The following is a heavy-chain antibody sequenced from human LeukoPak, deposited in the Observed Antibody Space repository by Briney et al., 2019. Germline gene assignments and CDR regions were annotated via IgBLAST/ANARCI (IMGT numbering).Heavy chain of an antibody. V-gene: IGHV3-30-3*01. CDR2: ISYDGSNK. CDR1: GFTFSSYA. J-gene: IGHJ3*02. D-gene: IGHD4-23*01. CDR3: ANLGGNSGSDAFDI. Sequence: GGSLRLSCAASGFTFSSYAMHWVRQAPGKGLEWVAVISYDGSNKYYADSVKGRFTISRDNSKNTLYLQMNSLRAEDTAVYYCANLGGNSGSDAFDIWGQGTVVTVS.